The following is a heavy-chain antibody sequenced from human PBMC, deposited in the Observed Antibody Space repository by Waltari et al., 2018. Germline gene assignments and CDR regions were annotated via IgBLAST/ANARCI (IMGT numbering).Heavy chain of an antibody. CDR2: IIPIFGTA. CDR3: ATRIAAAGTEYFQH. CDR1: GGTFSSYA. D-gene: IGHD6-13*01. Sequence: QVQLVQSGAEVKKPGSSVKVSCKASGGTFSSYAISWVRQAPGQGLEWMGGIIPIFGTANYAKKFQGRVTITADKSTSTAYMELSSLRSEDTAVYYCATRIAAAGTEYFQHWGQGTLVTVSS. V-gene: IGHV1-69*14. J-gene: IGHJ1*01.